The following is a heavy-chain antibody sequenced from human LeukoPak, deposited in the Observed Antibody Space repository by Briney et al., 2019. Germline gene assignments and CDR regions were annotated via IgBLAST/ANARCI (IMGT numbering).Heavy chain of an antibody. CDR1: GFTFSSYA. CDR3: AKDDGGSPPDAFDI. V-gene: IGHV3-23*01. CDR2: ISYSGGRT. D-gene: IGHD1-26*01. Sequence: GGYLRLSCAASGFTFSSYAMSWVRQAPGKGLEWVSTISYSGGRTDYADSVKGRFAISRDSSKNTLYLQMNGLRGDDTAIYYCAKDDGGSPPDAFDIWGQGTLVSVSS. J-gene: IGHJ3*02.